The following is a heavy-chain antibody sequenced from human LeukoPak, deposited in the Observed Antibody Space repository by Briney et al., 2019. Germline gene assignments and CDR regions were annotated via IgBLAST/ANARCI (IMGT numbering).Heavy chain of an antibody. CDR1: GDSINYASY. J-gene: IGHJ4*02. CDR3: AKSIAVAGTWIAN. D-gene: IGHD6-19*01. Sequence: SETLSRTCTVSGDSINYASYWGWIRQTPGKGLEWIGSIHRGGTTYFNPSLKSRVTMSIDLSKNQFSLKLTSVAAADSAMYYCAKSIAVAGTWIANWGQGTLVLVSS. V-gene: IGHV4-38-2*02. CDR2: IHRGGTT.